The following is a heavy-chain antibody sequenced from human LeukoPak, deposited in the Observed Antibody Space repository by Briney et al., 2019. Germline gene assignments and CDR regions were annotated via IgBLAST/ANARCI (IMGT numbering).Heavy chain of an antibody. CDR2: ISGSGGST. J-gene: IGHJ4*02. CDR3: AKDTTPTDYYDSSGLEYYFDY. D-gene: IGHD3-22*01. V-gene: IGHV3-23*01. Sequence: GGSLRLSCAASGFTFSSYAMIWVRQAPGKGLEWVSAISGSGGSTYYADSVKGRFTISRDNSKNTLYLQMNSLRAEDTAVYYCAKDTTPTDYYDSSGLEYYFDYWGQGTLVTVSS. CDR1: GFTFSSYA.